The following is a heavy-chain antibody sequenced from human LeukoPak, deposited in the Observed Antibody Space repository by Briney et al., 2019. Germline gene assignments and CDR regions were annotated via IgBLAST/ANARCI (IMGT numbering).Heavy chain of an antibody. V-gene: IGHV4-4*07. J-gene: IGHJ3*02. Sequence: SETLSLTCTVSGGSISSYFWSWIRQPAGKGLEWIGRIYASGSTNYNPSLKSRVTMSVDTSKNQFSLKLTSVTAADTAVYYCAREYSTSSGKNAFDIWGQGTMVTVSS. D-gene: IGHD6-6*01. CDR1: GGSISSYF. CDR3: AREYSTSSGKNAFDI. CDR2: IYASGST.